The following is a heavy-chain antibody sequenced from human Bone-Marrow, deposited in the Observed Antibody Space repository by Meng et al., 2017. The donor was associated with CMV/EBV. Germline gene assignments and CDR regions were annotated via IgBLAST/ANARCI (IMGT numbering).Heavy chain of an antibody. CDR3: TTDRDDFWSGYQDY. Sequence: GESLKISCAASGFTFNAYGMHWVRQAPGKGLEWVGRIKSKTDGGTTDYAAPVKGRFTISRDDSKNTLYLQMNSLKTEDTAVYYCTTDRDDFWSGYQDYWGQGTLVTVSS. CDR2: IKSKTDGGTT. J-gene: IGHJ4*02. V-gene: IGHV3-15*01. D-gene: IGHD3-3*01. CDR1: GFTFNAYG.